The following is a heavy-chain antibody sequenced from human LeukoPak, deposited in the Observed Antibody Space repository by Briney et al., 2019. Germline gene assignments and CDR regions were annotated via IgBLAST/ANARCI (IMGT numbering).Heavy chain of an antibody. V-gene: IGHV3-23*01. CDR3: AKDRDVYSAFDS. D-gene: IGHD3-16*01. Sequence: GGSLRLSCAASGFTFSSYTMSWVRQSPGKGLEWVSAISGSGFETFYADSVKGRLTISRDNSNDTLYLQMKSLGADDTAIYYCAKDRDVYSAFDSWGQGTLVTVSS. J-gene: IGHJ4*02. CDR1: GFTFSSYT. CDR2: ISGSGFET.